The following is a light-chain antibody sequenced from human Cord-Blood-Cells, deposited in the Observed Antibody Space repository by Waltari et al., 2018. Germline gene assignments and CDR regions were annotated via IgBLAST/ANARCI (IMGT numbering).Light chain of an antibody. V-gene: IGLV2-23*01. CDR3: CSYAGSGTLV. Sequence: QSALTQPASVSGSPGQSITISCTGTSSVVGSYNLVSWYQQHPGKAPKLMIYEGSKRPSGVSNRFSGSKSGNTAALTISGLQAEDEADYYCCSYAGSGTLVFGGGTKLTVL. J-gene: IGLJ2*01. CDR2: EGS. CDR1: SSVVGSYNL.